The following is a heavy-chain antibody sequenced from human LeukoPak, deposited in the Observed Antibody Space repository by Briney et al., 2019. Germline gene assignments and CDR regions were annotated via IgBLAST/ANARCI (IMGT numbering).Heavy chain of an antibody. J-gene: IGHJ6*03. CDR2: INPNSGGT. D-gene: IGHD5-18*01. CDR1: GYTFTCYY. CDR3: ARGGPWIQPEGPSSYYYYYMDV. Sequence: GASVKVSCKASGYTFTCYYMHWVRQAPGQGLEWMGWINPNSGGTNYAQKFQGRVTMTRDTSISTAYMELSSLRSEDTAVYYCARGGPWIQPEGPSSYYYYYMDVWGKGTTVTISS. V-gene: IGHV1-2*02.